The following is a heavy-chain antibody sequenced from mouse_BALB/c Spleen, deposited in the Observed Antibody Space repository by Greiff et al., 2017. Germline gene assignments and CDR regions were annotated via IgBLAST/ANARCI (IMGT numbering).Heavy chain of an antibody. CDR2: IWAGGST. J-gene: IGHJ4*01. CDR1: GFSLTSYG. D-gene: IGHD2-4*01. V-gene: IGHV2-9*02. CDR3: ARGDYDGDYYAMDY. Sequence: VKLVESGPGLVAPSQSLSITCTVSGFSLTSYGVHWVRQPPGKGLEWLGVIWAGGSTNYNSALMSRLSISKDNSKSQVFLKMNSLQTDDTAMYYCARGDYDGDYYAMDYWGQGTSVTVSS.